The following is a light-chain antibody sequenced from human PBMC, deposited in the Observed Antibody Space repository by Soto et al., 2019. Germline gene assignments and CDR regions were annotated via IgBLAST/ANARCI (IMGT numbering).Light chain of an antibody. V-gene: IGKV1-27*01. CDR2: EAS. CDR3: QLYNSAPQIT. Sequence: DIQMTQSPASLSASVGDRVTITCRASQDIGDYLAWYQQKPGKVPKVLIYEASTLQSGVPSRFSGSGSGTDFNLTIRGLQPEDVATYYCQLYNSAPQITFGGGTKVEIK. J-gene: IGKJ4*01. CDR1: QDIGDY.